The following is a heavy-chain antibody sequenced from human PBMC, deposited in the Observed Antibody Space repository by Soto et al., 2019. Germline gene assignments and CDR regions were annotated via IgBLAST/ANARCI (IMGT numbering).Heavy chain of an antibody. J-gene: IGHJ6*02. D-gene: IGHD2-2*01. CDR1: GGSISSSNW. V-gene: IGHV4-4*02. CDR3: GRDGAPYCSSTCYYGMDV. Sequence: SETLSLTCAVYGGSISSSNWWRWVRQPPGKGLEWIGEIYHSGSTNYNPSLKSRVTISVDKSKNQFSLKLSSVTVADTAVYYCGRDGAPYCSSTCYYGMDVWGQGTTVTVSS. CDR2: IYHSGST.